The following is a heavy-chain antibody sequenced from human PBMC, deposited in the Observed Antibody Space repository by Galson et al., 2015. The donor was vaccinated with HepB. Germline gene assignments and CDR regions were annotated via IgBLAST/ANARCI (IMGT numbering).Heavy chain of an antibody. CDR3: VREEGDLDY. V-gene: IGHV3-74*01. D-gene: IGHD1-26*01. Sequence: SLRLSCAASGFALSKYWMHWVRQAPGKGLVWVSQINGGGSETYYADSVKGRFTISRDNAKNTLYLQMNSLSAEDTAFYYCVREEGDLDYWGQATLVTVSS. CDR2: INGGGSET. J-gene: IGHJ4*02. CDR1: GFALSKYW.